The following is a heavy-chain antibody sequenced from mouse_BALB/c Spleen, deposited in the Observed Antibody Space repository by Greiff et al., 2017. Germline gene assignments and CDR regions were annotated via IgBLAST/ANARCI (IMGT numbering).Heavy chain of an antibody. D-gene: IGHD1-1*01. CDR3: ARPRSYDAMDY. Sequence: EVMLVESGGGLVKPGGSLKLSCAASGFAFSSYDMSWVRQTPEKRLEWVAYISSGGGSTYYPDTVKGRFTISRDNAKNTLYLQMSSLKSEDTAMYYCARPRSYDAMDYWGQGTSVTVSS. V-gene: IGHV5-12-1*01. CDR2: ISSGGGST. J-gene: IGHJ4*01. CDR1: GFAFSSYD.